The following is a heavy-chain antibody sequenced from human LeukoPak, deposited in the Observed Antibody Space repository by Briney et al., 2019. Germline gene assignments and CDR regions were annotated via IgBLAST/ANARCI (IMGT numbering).Heavy chain of an antibody. J-gene: IGHJ6*03. D-gene: IGHD3-3*01. CDR1: GGSISSGSYY. Sequence: SQTLSLTCTVSGGSISSGSYYWSWTRQPAGKGLEWIGRIYTSGSTNYNPSLKSRVTISVDTPKNQFSLKLSSVTAADTAVYYCARGLEWTNSVYYYYYYMDVWGKGTTVTVSS. V-gene: IGHV4-61*02. CDR3: ARGLEWTNSVYYYYYYMDV. CDR2: IYTSGST.